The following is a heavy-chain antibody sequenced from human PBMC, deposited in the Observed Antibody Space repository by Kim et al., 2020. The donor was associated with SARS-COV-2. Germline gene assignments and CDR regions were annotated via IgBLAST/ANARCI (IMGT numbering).Heavy chain of an antibody. CDR2: ISSSSSTI. D-gene: IGHD3-3*01. V-gene: IGHV3-48*02. Sequence: GGSLRLSCAASGFTFSSYSMNWVRQAPGKGLEWVSYISSSSSTIYYADSVKGRFTISRDNAKNSLYLQMNSLRDEDTAVYYCASELRFLEWLNWFDPWGQGTLVTVSS. CDR3: ASELRFLEWLNWFDP. CDR1: GFTFSSYS. J-gene: IGHJ5*02.